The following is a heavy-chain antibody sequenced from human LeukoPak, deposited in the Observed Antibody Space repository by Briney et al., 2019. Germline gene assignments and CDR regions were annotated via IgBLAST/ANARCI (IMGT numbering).Heavy chain of an antibody. CDR2: ISTSGST. Sequence: PSDTLSLTCTVSGVSLSSYYWTWIRQPAGKGLEWIGRISTSGSTNCNPSLKSRVTMSVDTSKNQFSLKLSSVTAADTALYYCARDDLVRGGNNWFDPWGQGALVTVSS. J-gene: IGHJ5*02. CDR3: ARDDLVRGGNNWFDP. D-gene: IGHD3-10*01. CDR1: GVSLSSYY. V-gene: IGHV4-4*07.